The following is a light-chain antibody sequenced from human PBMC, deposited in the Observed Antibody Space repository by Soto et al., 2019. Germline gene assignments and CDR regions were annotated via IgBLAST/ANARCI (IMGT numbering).Light chain of an antibody. Sequence: EIVLTQSPGTLSLSPGERATLSCRASQSVSSSYLAWYQQKPGQAPRVLIYGASGRATGIPDRFSGSGSGTDFTLTISRLEPEDFAVYYCQQYGSSPPVTCGQGTRLEIK. J-gene: IGKJ5*01. CDR2: GAS. CDR3: QQYGSSPPVT. CDR1: QSVSSSY. V-gene: IGKV3-20*01.